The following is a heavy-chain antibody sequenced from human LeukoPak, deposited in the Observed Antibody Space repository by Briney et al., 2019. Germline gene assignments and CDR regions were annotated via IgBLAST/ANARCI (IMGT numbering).Heavy chain of an antibody. CDR2: ISGGGST. D-gene: IGHD1-26*01. V-gene: IGHV3-23*01. CDR3: AKGGKWDVTPFDY. Sequence: GGSLRLSCAASGFTFTSYSMNWVRQAPGKGLEWVSTISGGGSTYYAASVKGRFTISRDNSKNTLYLQVNSLRADDTAVYYCAKGGKWDVTPFDYWGQGTLVTVSS. J-gene: IGHJ4*02. CDR1: GFTFTSYS.